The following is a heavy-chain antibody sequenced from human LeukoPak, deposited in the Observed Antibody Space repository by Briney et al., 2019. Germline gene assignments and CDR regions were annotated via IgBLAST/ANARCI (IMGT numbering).Heavy chain of an antibody. CDR2: IWYDGSNK. J-gene: IGHJ4*02. V-gene: IGHV3-33*06. CDR1: GFTFSSYG. CDR3: AKAEGYDILTGLDY. D-gene: IGHD3-9*01. Sequence: GGSLRRSCAASGFTFSSYGMHWVRQAPGKGLEWVAVIWYDGSNKYYADSVKGRFTISRDNSKNTLYLQMNSLRTEDTAVYYCAKAEGYDILTGLDYWGQGTLVTVSS.